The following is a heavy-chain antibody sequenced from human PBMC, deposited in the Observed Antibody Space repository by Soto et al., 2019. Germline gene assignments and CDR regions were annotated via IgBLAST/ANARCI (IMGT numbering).Heavy chain of an antibody. CDR2: LYYSGST. D-gene: IGHD2-15*01. CDR1: GGSISSSNYY. CDR3: PRRAFEVASYYYYYSMAV. V-gene: IGHV4-39*01. Sequence: QLQLQESGPGLVKPSDTLSLTCTVSGGSISSSNYYWGWVRQPPGKGLVWMGSLYYSGSTYYSPSLKRGVTISVATSKAQFSLKRTSVAAAAPAVYYCPRRAFEVASYYYYYSMAVWGQGTRVTVS. J-gene: IGHJ6*02.